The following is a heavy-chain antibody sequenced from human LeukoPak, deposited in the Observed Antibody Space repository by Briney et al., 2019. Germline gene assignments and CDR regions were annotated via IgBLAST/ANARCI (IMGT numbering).Heavy chain of an antibody. CDR1: GGSISGYY. V-gene: IGHV4-59*12. D-gene: IGHD6-13*01. CDR2: IYYSGST. J-gene: IGHJ4*02. CDR3: ARDNVAGPGNNFDY. Sequence: SETLSLTCTVSGGSISGYYWSWIRQPPGKGLEWIGYIYYSGSTNYNPSLKSRVTISVDTSKNQFSLKLSSVTAADTAVYYCARDNVAGPGNNFDYWGQGTLVTVSS.